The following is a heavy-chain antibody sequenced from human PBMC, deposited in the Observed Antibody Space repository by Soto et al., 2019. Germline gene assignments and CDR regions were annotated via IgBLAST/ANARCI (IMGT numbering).Heavy chain of an antibody. J-gene: IGHJ6*02. CDR2: IYPGDSDT. D-gene: IGHD3-10*01. CDR3: ARLADDYYGSGHSNYGMDV. Sequence: GASLTISCKVSGYSFTSYWIGWVRQMPGKGLDWMGIIYPGDSDTRYSPSFQGQVTISADKSISTAYLQWSSLKASDTAMYYCARLADDYYGSGHSNYGMDVWGQGTTVTVSS. V-gene: IGHV5-51*01. CDR1: GYSFTSYW.